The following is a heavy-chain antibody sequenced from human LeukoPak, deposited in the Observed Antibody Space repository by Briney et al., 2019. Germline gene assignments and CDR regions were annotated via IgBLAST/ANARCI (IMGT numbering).Heavy chain of an antibody. J-gene: IGHJ6*03. CDR1: GGSISSSSYF. CDR3: ARETTRDRFMDV. Sequence: SETLSLTCTVSGGSISSSSYFWAWIRQPPGEGLEWIGSIYHTGSTYYNPSLKSRVTVSVDTSKNQFSLKVTSVTAADTAVYYCARETTRDRFMDVWGKGTTVTVSS. CDR2: IYHTGST. D-gene: IGHD4-17*01. V-gene: IGHV4-39*07.